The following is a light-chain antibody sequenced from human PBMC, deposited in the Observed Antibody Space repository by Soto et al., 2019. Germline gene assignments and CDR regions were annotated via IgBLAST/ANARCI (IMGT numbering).Light chain of an antibody. Sequence: QSALTQPRSVSGSPGQSVTISCTGTSSDVGAYNYVSWYQQHPGKAPKVLIFDVSKRPSGVPDRFSGSKSGNTASLTISGLQAEDEADYYCCSYAGQYSYVFGTGTKLTVL. CDR3: CSYAGQYSYV. V-gene: IGLV2-11*01. CDR2: DVS. J-gene: IGLJ1*01. CDR1: SSDVGAYNY.